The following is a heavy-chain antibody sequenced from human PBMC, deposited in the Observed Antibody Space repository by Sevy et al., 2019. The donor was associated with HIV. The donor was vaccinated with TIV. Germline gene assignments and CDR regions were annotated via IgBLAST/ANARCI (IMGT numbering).Heavy chain of an antibody. Sequence: ASVKVSCKASGYTFTGYYMHWVRQAPGQGLEWMGWINPNSGGTNYAQKFQGRVTMTRDTSISTAYMELSRLRSDDTAVYYCARDRRVRGVNLAHGGIWFDPWGQRTLVTVSS. CDR1: GYTFTGYY. CDR3: ARDRRVRGVNLAHGGIWFDP. CDR2: INPNSGGT. D-gene: IGHD3-10*01. J-gene: IGHJ5*02. V-gene: IGHV1-2*02.